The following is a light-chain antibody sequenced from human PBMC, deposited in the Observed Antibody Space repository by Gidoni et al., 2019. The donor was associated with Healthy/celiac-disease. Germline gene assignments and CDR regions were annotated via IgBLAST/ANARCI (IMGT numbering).Light chain of an antibody. CDR2: YAS. CDR3: QQRSKFT. V-gene: IGKV3-11*01. Sequence: EIVLTQSPATLSLSPGERATLSCRASQSVSSYLAWYQQKPGQAPRLLIYYASNRATGIPARFSGSGSGTDFTPTISSLEPEDFAVYYCQQRSKFTFGPGTKVDIK. J-gene: IGKJ3*01. CDR1: QSVSSY.